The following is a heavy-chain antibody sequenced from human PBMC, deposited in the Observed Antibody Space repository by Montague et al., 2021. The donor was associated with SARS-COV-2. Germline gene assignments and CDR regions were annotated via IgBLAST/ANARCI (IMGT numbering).Heavy chain of an antibody. CDR3: AKDSGSPMDYYYGMDV. CDR2: ISGSGGST. D-gene: IGHD1-26*01. CDR1: GFTFSSYA. V-gene: IGHV3-23*01. J-gene: IGHJ6*02. Sequence: SLRLSCAASGFTFSSYAMSWVRQAPGKGLEWVSAISGSGGSTYYADSVKDRFTISRDNSKNTLYLQMNSLRAEDTAVYYCAKDSGSPMDYYYGMDVWGQGTTVTVSS.